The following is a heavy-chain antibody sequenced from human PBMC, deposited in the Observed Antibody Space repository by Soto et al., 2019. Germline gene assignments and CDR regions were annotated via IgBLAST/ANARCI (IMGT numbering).Heavy chain of an antibody. D-gene: IGHD6-13*01. V-gene: IGHV1-3*01. CDR1: GYTFTSYA. CDR2: INAGNGNT. J-gene: IGHJ5*02. Sequence: GASVKVSCKASGYTFTSYAMHWVRQAPGQRLEWMGWINAGNGNTKYSQKFQGRVTITRDTSASTAYMELSSLRSEDTAVYYCARDLAYSSSWCSGGLYWFDPWGQGTLVTVSS. CDR3: ARDLAYSSSWCSGGLYWFDP.